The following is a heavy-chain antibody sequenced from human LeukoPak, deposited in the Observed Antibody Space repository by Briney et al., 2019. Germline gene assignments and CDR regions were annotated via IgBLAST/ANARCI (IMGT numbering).Heavy chain of an antibody. D-gene: IGHD3-10*01. Sequence: GESLKISCKGSGYSFTTYWIGWVRQMPGKGLEWMGIIYPGDSDTRYSPSFQGQVTISADKSISTAYLQYSSLKASNTAIYYCARLGLGSGSSCDYWGQGTLVIVSS. CDR2: IYPGDSDT. J-gene: IGHJ4*02. CDR1: GYSFTTYW. V-gene: IGHV5-51*01. CDR3: ARLGLGSGSSCDY.